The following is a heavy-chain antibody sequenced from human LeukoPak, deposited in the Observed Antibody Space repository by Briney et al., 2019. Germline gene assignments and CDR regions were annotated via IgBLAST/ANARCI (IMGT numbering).Heavy chain of an antibody. CDR1: GFTFSSYS. CDR3: ARKGNGYYYYGMDV. Sequence: PGGSLRLSCAASGFTFSSYSINWVRQAPGKGLEWVSYISSSSSTIYYADSVEGRFTISRDNAKNSLYLQMNSLRAEDTAVYYCARKGNGYYYYGMDVWGQGTTVTVSS. V-gene: IGHV3-48*04. CDR2: ISSSSSTI. J-gene: IGHJ6*02. D-gene: IGHD1-1*01.